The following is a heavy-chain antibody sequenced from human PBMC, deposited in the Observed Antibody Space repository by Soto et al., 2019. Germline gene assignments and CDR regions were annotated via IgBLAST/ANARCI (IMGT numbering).Heavy chain of an antibody. V-gene: IGHV1-46*01. CDR3: ARDPTPVLLWFGELSARSNWFDP. J-gene: IGHJ5*02. D-gene: IGHD3-10*01. CDR2: INPSGGST. Sequence: GSSVKVPCKASGFTFTSYYMHWVRQAPGQGLEWMGIINPSGGSTSYAQKFQGRVTMTRDTSTSTVYMELSSLRSEDTAVYYCARDPTPVLLWFGELSARSNWFDPWGQGTLVTVPQ. CDR1: GFTFTSYY.